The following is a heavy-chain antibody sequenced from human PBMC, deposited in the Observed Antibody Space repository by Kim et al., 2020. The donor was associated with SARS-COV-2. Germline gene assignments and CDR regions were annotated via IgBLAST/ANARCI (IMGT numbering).Heavy chain of an antibody. V-gene: IGHV3-23*01. Sequence: GGSLRLSCAASGFTFSSYAMIWARQAPVRGLEWVSGISDSGDNTYYADSVRGRIAISRDNSENTLYLQMNSLRAEDTAVYYCAKRTGSNHGPVDFWGQGTLVTVSS. J-gene: IGHJ4*02. CDR1: GFTFSSYA. CDR2: ISDSGDNT. CDR3: AKRTGSNHGPVDF. D-gene: IGHD1-1*01.